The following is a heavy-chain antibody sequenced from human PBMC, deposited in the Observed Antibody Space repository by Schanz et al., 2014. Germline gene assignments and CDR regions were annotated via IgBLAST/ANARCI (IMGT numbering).Heavy chain of an antibody. CDR3: TSAVRATFGYFAY. V-gene: IGHV3-15*01. D-gene: IGHD2-15*01. CDR1: GFTFSKAW. Sequence: EVQLVESGGGLVKPGGSLRLSCAASGFTFSKAWMSWVRQAPGKGLEWVGHIRSKNDGGTTDYAAPVKGRFSISRDDSKNTLYLQMNSLKAEDTDVYYCTSAVRATFGYFAYWGQGTLVTVSS. J-gene: IGHJ4*02. CDR2: IRSKNDGGTT.